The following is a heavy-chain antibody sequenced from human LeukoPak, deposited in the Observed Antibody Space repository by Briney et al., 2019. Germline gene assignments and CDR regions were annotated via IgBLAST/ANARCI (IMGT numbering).Heavy chain of an antibody. V-gene: IGHV3-7*01. Sequence: AGGSLRLSCAASGFTFSDYRMNWVRQAPGKGLEWVAGIKHDGSEKYYVDSLKGRFTISRDNSKNTLYLQTNSLRAEDTAVYYCAKDLGSYQLLADYWGQGTLVTVSS. CDR1: GFTFSDYR. CDR2: IKHDGSEK. CDR3: AKDLGSYQLLADY. D-gene: IGHD2-2*01. J-gene: IGHJ4*02.